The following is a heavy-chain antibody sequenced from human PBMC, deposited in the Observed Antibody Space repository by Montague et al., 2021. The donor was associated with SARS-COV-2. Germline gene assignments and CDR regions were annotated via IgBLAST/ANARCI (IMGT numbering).Heavy chain of an antibody. V-gene: IGHV4-4*07. J-gene: IGHJ6*03. Sequence: STNSNPSLKSRVSMSVDTSKNQFSLKLSSVTAAATAVYFCARDTVGASGYFYYYYMEVWGRGTTVTVSS. CDR2: ST. D-gene: IGHD1-26*01. CDR3: ARDTVGASGYFYYYYMEV.